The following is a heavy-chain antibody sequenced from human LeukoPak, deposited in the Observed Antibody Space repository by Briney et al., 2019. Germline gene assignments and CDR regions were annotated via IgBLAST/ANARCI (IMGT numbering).Heavy chain of an antibody. D-gene: IGHD6-6*01. CDR1: GGTFSSYA. Sequence: ASVKVSCKASGGTFSSYAISWVRQAPGQGLEWMGWINPNSGGTNYAQKFQGRVTMTRDTSISTAYMELSRLRSDDTAVYYCARDGYSSSSNYYYMDVWGKGTTVTVSS. CDR3: ARDGYSSSSNYYYMDV. CDR2: INPNSGGT. J-gene: IGHJ6*03. V-gene: IGHV1-2*02.